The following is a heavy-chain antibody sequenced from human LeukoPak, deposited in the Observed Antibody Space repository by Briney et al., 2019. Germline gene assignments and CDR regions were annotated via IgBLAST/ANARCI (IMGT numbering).Heavy chain of an antibody. V-gene: IGHV3-15*01. Sequence: GGSLRLSCAASGFTFSRYWMHWVRQAPGKGLEWVGRIKSKTDGGTTDYAAPVKGRFTISRDDSKNTLYLQMTSLKTEDTALYYCITTTFNDAFDIWGQGTMVTVSS. CDR3: ITTTFNDAFDI. J-gene: IGHJ3*02. CDR2: IKSKTDGGTT. CDR1: GFTFSRYW. D-gene: IGHD2/OR15-2a*01.